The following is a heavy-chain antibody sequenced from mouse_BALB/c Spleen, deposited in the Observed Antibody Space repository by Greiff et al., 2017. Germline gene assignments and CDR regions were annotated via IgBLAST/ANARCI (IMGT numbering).Heavy chain of an antibody. V-gene: IGHV1-47*01. CDR1: GYTFTTYP. J-gene: IGHJ3*01. CDR2: FHPYNDDT. D-gene: IGHD2-1*01. CDR3: ARRDYGNAWFAY. Sequence: VKLVESGAELVKPGASVKMSCKAFGYTFTTYPIEWMKQNHGKSLEWIGNFHPYNDDTKYNEKFKGKAKLTVEKSSSTVYLELSRLTSDDSAVYYCARRDYGNAWFAYWGQGTLVTVSA.